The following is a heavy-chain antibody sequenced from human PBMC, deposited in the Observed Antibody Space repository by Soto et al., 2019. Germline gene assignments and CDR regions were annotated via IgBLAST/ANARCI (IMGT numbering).Heavy chain of an antibody. V-gene: IGHV5-10-1*01. CDR3: ARGGYSSGFYYYGMDV. CDR2: IDPSDSYT. D-gene: IGHD6-19*01. Sequence: GESLKISCKGSGYSFTSYWISWVRQMPGEGLEWMGRIDPSDSYTNYSPSFQGHVTISADKSISTAYLQWSSLKASDTAMYYCARGGYSSGFYYYGMDVWGQGTTVTVSS. CDR1: GYSFTSYW. J-gene: IGHJ6*02.